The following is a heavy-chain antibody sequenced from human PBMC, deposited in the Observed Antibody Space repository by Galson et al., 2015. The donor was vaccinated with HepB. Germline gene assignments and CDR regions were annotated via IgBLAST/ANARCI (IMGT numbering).Heavy chain of an antibody. J-gene: IGHJ4*02. CDR3: VRGLYDSPMWYPYYFDY. V-gene: IGHV3-74*01. D-gene: IGHD3-22*01. Sequence: SLRLSCAASGFDFSKYWMHWVRQRPGMGLEWISRMKSDGTSISYVGSVKGRFFISRDNARNTLFLQMNRPRAEDTAVYYCVRGLYDSPMWYPYYFDYWGQGVLVTVSS. CDR1: GFDFSKYW. CDR2: MKSDGTSI.